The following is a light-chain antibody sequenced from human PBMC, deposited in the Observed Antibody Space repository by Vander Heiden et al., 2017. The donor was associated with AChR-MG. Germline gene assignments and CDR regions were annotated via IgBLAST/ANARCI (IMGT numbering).Light chain of an antibody. J-gene: IGKJ1*01. Sequence: EIVLPQPPGTVSLSPGERATLSCRASQSVSSSYLAWYQRKPGQALRLLIYGASSRATGIPDRFSGSGSGTDFTLTISRLEPEDFAVYYCQQYGSSPPTFGQGTKVEIK. CDR3: QQYGSSPPT. V-gene: IGKV3-20*01. CDR1: QSVSSSY. CDR2: GAS.